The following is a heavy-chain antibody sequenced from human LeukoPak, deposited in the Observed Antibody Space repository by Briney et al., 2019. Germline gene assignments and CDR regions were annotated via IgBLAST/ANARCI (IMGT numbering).Heavy chain of an antibody. D-gene: IGHD2-2*01. Sequence: SETLSLTCAVSGFSISSGYYWGWIRQPPGKGLEWIGNIYHDGNTCYNPSLKSRLTVSVDKSQNQFSLTLSSVAAADTAVYFCARLTASRRAFDMWGQGTKVTVSS. CDR1: GFSISSGYY. J-gene: IGHJ3*02. V-gene: IGHV4-38-2*01. CDR3: ARLTASRRAFDM. CDR2: IYHDGNT.